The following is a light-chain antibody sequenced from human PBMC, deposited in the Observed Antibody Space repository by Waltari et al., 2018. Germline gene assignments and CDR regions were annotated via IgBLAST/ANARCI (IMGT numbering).Light chain of an antibody. CDR2: VAS. V-gene: IGKV3-20*01. CDR1: QSVSRT. J-gene: IGKJ1*01. CDR3: QHYVRLPAT. Sequence: EIVLTQSPGTLSLPPGERATLSCRASQSVSRTLAWYQQKPGQAPRLLIFVASNRATGIPDRFSGSGSGTDFSLIITRLEPEDSAMYYCQHYVRLPATFGQGTKVEIK.